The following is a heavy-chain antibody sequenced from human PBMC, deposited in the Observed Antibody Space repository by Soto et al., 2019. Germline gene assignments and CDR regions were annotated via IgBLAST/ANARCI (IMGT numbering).Heavy chain of an antibody. D-gene: IGHD3-10*01. CDR3: ARENPYYYGSGSHPIDY. CDR1: GGSISSGGYY. CDR2: IYYSGST. V-gene: IGHV4-31*03. Sequence: LSLTCTVSGGSISSGGYYWSWIRQHPGKGLEWIGYIYYSGSTYYNPSLKSRVTISVDTSKNQFSLKLSSVTAADTAVYYCARENPYYYGSGSHPIDYWGQGTLVTVSS. J-gene: IGHJ4*02.